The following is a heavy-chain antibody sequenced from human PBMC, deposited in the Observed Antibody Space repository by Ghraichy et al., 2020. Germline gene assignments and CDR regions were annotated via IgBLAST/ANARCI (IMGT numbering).Heavy chain of an antibody. CDR1: GFTFTNSA. CDR2: VVFGSGNT. V-gene: IGHV1-58*01. D-gene: IGHD3-16*01. J-gene: IGHJ6*02. Sequence: SVKVSCKASGFTFTNSAVQWVRQARGHRLEWIGWVVFGSGNTNYAQKFQGRVTITRDMSTNTAYMELSSLTSEDTAVYYCAAGLYRLGGMDVWGQGTTVTVSS. CDR3: AAGLYRLGGMDV.